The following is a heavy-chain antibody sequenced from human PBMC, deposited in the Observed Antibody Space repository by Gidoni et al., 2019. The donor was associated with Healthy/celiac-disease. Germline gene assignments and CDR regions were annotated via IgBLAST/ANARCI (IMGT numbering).Heavy chain of an antibody. J-gene: IGHJ5*02. D-gene: IGHD1-1*01. Sequence: QVQLVQSGAEVKKPGSSVKVSCKASGGTFSSYAISWVRQAPGQGLEWMGGIIPILGTANDSQKFQGRVTITADESTSTAYMELSSLRSEDTAVYYCAREKAQLELEPNWFDPWGQGTLVTVSS. CDR1: GGTFSSYA. CDR3: AREKAQLELEPNWFDP. CDR2: IIPILGTA. V-gene: IGHV1-69*01.